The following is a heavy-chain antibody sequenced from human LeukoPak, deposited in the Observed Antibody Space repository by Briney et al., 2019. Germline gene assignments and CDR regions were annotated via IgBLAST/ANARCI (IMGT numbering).Heavy chain of an antibody. CDR1: GYSFTNYW. V-gene: IGHV5-51*01. D-gene: IGHD6-13*01. CDR3: ARSQQQLAYYFDY. CDR2: IYPGDSDT. Sequence: GESLKISCKGSGYSFTNYWIGWLRQMPGKGLEWMGIIYPGDSDTRYSPSFQGQVTISADKSISTAYLQWSSLKASDTAMYYCARSQQQLAYYFDYWGQGTLVTVSS. J-gene: IGHJ4*02.